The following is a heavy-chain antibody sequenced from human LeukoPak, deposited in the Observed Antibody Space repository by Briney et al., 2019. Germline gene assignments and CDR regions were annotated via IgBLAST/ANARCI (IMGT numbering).Heavy chain of an antibody. D-gene: IGHD4-17*01. CDR2: MNPNSGNT. J-gene: IGHJ5*02. CDR3: ARYGDYENNWFDP. Sequence: ASVKVSCKASGYTFTSYDINWVRQATGQGLEWMGWMNPNSGNTGYVQKFQGRVTMTRNTPINTAYMELSSLRSEDTAVYYCARYGDYENNWFDPWGQGTLVTVSS. CDR1: GYTFTSYD. V-gene: IGHV1-8*01.